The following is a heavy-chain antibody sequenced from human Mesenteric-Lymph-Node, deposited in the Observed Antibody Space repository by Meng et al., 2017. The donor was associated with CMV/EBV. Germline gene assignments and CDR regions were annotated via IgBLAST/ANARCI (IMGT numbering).Heavy chain of an antibody. J-gene: IGHJ4*02. CDR3: ARGSSYDILTGYFDY. V-gene: IGHV4-34*01. CDR1: GGSFSGYY. Sequence: PPWGAGLLTASDTLSVTCAVYGGSFSGYYWNWIRQSPEKGLEWIGEINHSGSTTYNPSFTSRIIISVDTSTNQISLNMSSVTAADTAVYYCARGSSYDILTGYFDYWGQGALVTVSS. CDR2: INHSGST. D-gene: IGHD3-9*01.